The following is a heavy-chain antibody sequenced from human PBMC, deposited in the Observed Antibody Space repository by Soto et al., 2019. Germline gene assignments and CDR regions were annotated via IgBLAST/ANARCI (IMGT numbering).Heavy chain of an antibody. CDR1: GFTVRTNG. J-gene: IGHJ4*02. CDR2: FSSGSSDT. D-gene: IGHD2-15*01. V-gene: IGHV3-23*01. CDR3: AGHGGYSY. Sequence: EVQLLESGGGLVQAGGSLRLSCAATGFTVRTNGMSWVRQAPGMGLEWVASFSSGSSDTHYADSLKGRFAISRDNSKNTLYLQMNSLRVEDTALYYCAGHGGYSYLGQGTLVTVSS.